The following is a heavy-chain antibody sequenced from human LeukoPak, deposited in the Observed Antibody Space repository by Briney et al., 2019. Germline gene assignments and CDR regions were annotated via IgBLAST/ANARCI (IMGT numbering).Heavy chain of an antibody. CDR2: INHSGST. J-gene: IGHJ4*02. Sequence: PSETLSLTCAVYGGSFSGYYWSWIRQPPGKGLEWIGEINHSGSTNYNPSLKSRVTISVDTSKNQFSLKLSSVTAADTAVYYCARDPTYYYGSGSYVWGQGTLVTVSS. V-gene: IGHV4-34*01. CDR3: ARDPTYYYGSGSYV. D-gene: IGHD3-10*01. CDR1: GGSFSGYY.